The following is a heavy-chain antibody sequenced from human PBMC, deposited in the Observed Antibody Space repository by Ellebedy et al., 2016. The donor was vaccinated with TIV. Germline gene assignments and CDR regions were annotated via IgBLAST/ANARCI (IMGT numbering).Heavy chain of an antibody. D-gene: IGHD1-26*01. CDR2: ISSSGSTI. Sequence: GGSLRLXXAASGFTFSDYYMSWILQAPGKGLEWVSYISSSGSTIYYADSVKGRFTISRDNAKNSLYLQMNSLRAEDTAVYYCARDRGGSYSPVDYWGQGTLVTVSS. J-gene: IGHJ4*02. CDR1: GFTFSDYY. V-gene: IGHV3-11*01. CDR3: ARDRGGSYSPVDY.